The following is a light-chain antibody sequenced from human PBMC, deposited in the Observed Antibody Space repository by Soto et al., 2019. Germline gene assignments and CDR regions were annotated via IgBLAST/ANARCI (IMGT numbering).Light chain of an antibody. CDR2: GAS. J-gene: IGKJ2*01. V-gene: IGKV3-20*01. CDR3: QQYGSSPYT. CDR1: QSVSSSY. Sequence: EIVLTQSPGTLSLSPGERATLSCRASQSVSSSYLAWYQQKSGQAPRLLIYGASSRDTGIPDRFSGSGSGTDFTLTISRLEPEDFAVYYCQQYGSSPYTFGQGTKLEIK.